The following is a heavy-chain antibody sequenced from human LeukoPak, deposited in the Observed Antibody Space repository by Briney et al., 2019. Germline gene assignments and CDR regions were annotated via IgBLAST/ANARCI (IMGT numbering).Heavy chain of an antibody. Sequence: SETLSLTCTVSGGSISSYYWSWIRQPPGKGLEWIGYIYYSGSTNYNPSLKSRVTISVDTSKNQFSLKLNSVTAADTAVYFCARGTDFLSGYHFDYWGQGTLVTVSS. CDR2: IYYSGST. D-gene: IGHD3-3*01. CDR3: ARGTDFLSGYHFDY. V-gene: IGHV4-59*12. J-gene: IGHJ4*02. CDR1: GGSISSYY.